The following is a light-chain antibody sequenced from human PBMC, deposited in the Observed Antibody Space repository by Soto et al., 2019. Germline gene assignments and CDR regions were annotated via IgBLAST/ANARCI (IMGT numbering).Light chain of an antibody. J-gene: IGKJ1*01. CDR1: QSVSIN. Sequence: EIVMTQSPATLSVSPGERATLSCRASQSVSINLAWYQQKPGQAPRLLIYGASTRATGIPARFSGSGSGTEFTLTISSLQSEDFAVYYCQQYNNGPRTFGQGTKVEIK. V-gene: IGKV3-15*01. CDR2: GAS. CDR3: QQYNNGPRT.